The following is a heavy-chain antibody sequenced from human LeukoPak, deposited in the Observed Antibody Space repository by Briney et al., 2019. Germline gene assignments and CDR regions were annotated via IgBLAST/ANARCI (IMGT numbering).Heavy chain of an antibody. D-gene: IGHD6-13*01. J-gene: IGHJ4*02. V-gene: IGHV4-34*01. CDR1: GGSFSGYY. CDR3: ATASSWSVPFDY. CDR2: INHSGST. Sequence: PSETLSLTCAVYGGSFSGYYWSWIRQPPGKGLEWIGEINHSGSTNYNPSLKSRVTISVDTSKNQFSLKLSSVTAADTAVYYCATASSWSVPFDYWGQGTLVTVSS.